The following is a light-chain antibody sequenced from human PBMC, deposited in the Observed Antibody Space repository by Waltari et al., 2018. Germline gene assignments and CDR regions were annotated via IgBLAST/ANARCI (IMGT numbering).Light chain of an antibody. CDR3: SSYTSSSTLWV. Sequence: QSALTQPASVSGSPGPSITISRTGTSRDVGGYNSVSWYQQHPGKAPKLMIYDVSNRPSGVSNRFSGSKSGNTASLTISGLQAEDEADYYCSSYTSSSTLWVFGGGTKLTVL. CDR1: SRDVGGYNS. V-gene: IGLV2-14*03. CDR2: DVS. J-gene: IGLJ3*02.